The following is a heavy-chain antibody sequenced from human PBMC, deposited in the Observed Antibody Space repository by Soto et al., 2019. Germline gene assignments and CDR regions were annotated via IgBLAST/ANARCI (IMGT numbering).Heavy chain of an antibody. CDR3: ATINSGSYWLNFDY. V-gene: IGHV1-24*01. CDR2: FDPEDGET. Sequence: GASVKVSCKVSGYTLTELSMHWVRQAPGKGLEWMGGFDPEDGETIYAQKFQGRVTMTEDTSTDTAYMELSSLRSEDTAVYYCATINSGSYWLNFDYWGQGTLVTVSS. J-gene: IGHJ4*02. D-gene: IGHD1-26*01. CDR1: GYTLTELS.